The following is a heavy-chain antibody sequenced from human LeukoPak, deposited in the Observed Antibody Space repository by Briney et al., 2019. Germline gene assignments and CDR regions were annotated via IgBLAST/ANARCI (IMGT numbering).Heavy chain of an antibody. D-gene: IGHD3-16*01. CDR1: GFTFSDHY. CDR2: IRKKVNSYTT. CDR3: ARVGGGGGSDY. J-gene: IGHJ4*02. V-gene: IGHV3-72*01. Sequence: GGSLRLSCAGSGFTFSDHYMDWVRQAPGKGLEWVGRIRKKVNSYTTEYAASVKGRFTISRDDSKKSLYLQMNSLKTEDTAVYDCARVGGGGGSDYWGQGTLVTVSS.